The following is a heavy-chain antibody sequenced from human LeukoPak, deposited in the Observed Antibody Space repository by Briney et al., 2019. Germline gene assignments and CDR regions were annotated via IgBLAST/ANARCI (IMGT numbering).Heavy chain of an antibody. CDR2: IYLGDSDT. CDR3: ARQGNYDSPPGNS. D-gene: IGHD3-22*01. J-gene: IGHJ5*02. Sequence: GESLKISCQGSGRGVTYYWIGWVRQMPGKGPKWMGIIYLGDSDTRYSPSFQGQVTISADNSITTTYLQWSSLKASDTAMYYCARQGNYDSPPGNSWGQGTLVTVS. V-gene: IGHV5-51*01. CDR1: GRGVTYYW.